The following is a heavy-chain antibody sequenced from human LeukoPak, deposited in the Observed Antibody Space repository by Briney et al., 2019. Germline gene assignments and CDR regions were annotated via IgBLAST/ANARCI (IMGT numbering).Heavy chain of an antibody. V-gene: IGHV3-49*04. Sequence: GGSLRLSCTVSGFTFGDYAMNWVRQAPGKGLEWVGFIRSKAYGGTTEYAAPVKGRFTISRDDSKSIAYLQMHSLKTEDTAVYYCSRGRYSYGHAFDIWGQGTVVTVSS. D-gene: IGHD5-18*01. CDR2: IRSKAYGGTT. CDR3: SRGRYSYGHAFDI. J-gene: IGHJ3*02. CDR1: GFTFGDYA.